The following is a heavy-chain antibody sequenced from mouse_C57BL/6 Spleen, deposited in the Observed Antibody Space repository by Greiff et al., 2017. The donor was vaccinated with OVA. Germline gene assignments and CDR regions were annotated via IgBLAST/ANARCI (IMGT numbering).Heavy chain of an antibody. CDR1: GFNIKNTY. Sequence: VQLQQSVAELVRPGASVKLSCTASGFNIKNTYMHWVKQRPEQGLEWIGRIDPANGNTKYAPKFQGKATITEDTSSNTAYLQLSSLPSEDTTIYYCALGGDDYDRWYAMDYWGQGTSVTVSS. J-gene: IGHJ4*01. D-gene: IGHD2-4*01. CDR3: ALGGDDYDRWYAMDY. V-gene: IGHV14-3*01. CDR2: IDPANGNT.